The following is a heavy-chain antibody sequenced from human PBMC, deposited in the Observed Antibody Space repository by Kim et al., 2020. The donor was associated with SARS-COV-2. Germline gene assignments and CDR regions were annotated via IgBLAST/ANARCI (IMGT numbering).Heavy chain of an antibody. CDR3: AKEGNWNYRNWLDP. Sequence: GGSLRLSCAASGFTFSSYGMHWVRQAPGKGLEWVAVISYDGSNKYYADSVKGRFTISRDNSKNTLYLQMNSLRAVDTAVYYCAKEGNWNYRNWLDPWGQGSLVTVSP. J-gene: IGHJ5*02. V-gene: IGHV3-30*18. D-gene: IGHD1-7*01. CDR1: GFTFSSYG. CDR2: ISYDGSNK.